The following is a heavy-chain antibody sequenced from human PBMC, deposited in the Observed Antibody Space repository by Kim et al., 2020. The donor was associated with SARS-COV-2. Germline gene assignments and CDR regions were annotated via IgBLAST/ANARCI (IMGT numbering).Heavy chain of an antibody. Sequence: PSLKRRRTISVDTSKNQFTLKMSSVTAADTAVYYCARGPHSGDYSPHFDYWGQGTLVTVSS. J-gene: IGHJ4*02. CDR3: ARGPHSGDYSPHFDY. V-gene: IGHV4-30-4*07. D-gene: IGHD4-17*01.